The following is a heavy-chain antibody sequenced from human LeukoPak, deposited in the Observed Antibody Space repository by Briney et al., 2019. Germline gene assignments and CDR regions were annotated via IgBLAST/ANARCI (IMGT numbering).Heavy chain of an antibody. D-gene: IGHD3-22*01. V-gene: IGHV1-2*02. J-gene: IGHJ4*02. CDR1: GYSFIDYY. Sequence: ASVKVSCKASGYSFIDYYIHWVRQAPGQGLEWMGWITPNSGGTNPAQKFQDRVKMTRDMSITTAYLEVRGLRSDDTAIYYCARGDYYDSSAYYQDYWGQGTLVTVSS. CDR2: ITPNSGGT. CDR3: ARGDYYDSSAYYQDY.